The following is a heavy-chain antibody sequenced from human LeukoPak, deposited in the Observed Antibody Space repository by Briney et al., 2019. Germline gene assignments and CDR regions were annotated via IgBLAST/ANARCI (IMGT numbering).Heavy chain of an antibody. Sequence: GGSLRLSCAASGFTFSSYSMNWVRQAPGKGLEWVSYISSSSSTIYYADSVKGRFSISRDNSKNTLYLQMDSLRGEDTAVYYCAKDFRIGYSAHFDYWGQGALVTVSS. CDR2: ISSSSSTI. D-gene: IGHD2-21*01. J-gene: IGHJ4*02. CDR3: AKDFRIGYSAHFDY. CDR1: GFTFSSYS. V-gene: IGHV3-48*01.